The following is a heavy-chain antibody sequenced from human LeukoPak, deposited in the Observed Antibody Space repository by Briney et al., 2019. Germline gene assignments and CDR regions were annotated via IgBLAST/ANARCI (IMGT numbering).Heavy chain of an antibody. CDR2: IYSGGST. J-gene: IGHJ4*02. D-gene: IGHD6-13*01. Sequence: PGGSLRLSCAASGFTVSNNYMSWVRQAPGKGLEWVSVIYSGGSTYYADSVKGRFTISRGNSKNTLYLQVNSLRAEDTAVYYCARASSSWAEYYFDYWGQGTLVTVSS. V-gene: IGHV3-53*01. CDR3: ARASSSWAEYYFDY. CDR1: GFTVSNNY.